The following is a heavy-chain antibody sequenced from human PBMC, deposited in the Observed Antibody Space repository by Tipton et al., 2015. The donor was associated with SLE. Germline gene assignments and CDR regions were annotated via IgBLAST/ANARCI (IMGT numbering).Heavy chain of an antibody. J-gene: IGHJ4*02. CDR2: IYYSGST. Sequence: TLSLTCTVSGGSISSGGYYWGWIRQPPGKGLEWIGSIYYSGSTYYNPSLKSRVTISEDTSKNQFSLKLSSVTAADTAVYYCASAREPYFDYWGQGTLVTVSS. V-gene: IGHV4-39*01. CDR1: GGSISSGGYY. CDR3: ASAREPYFDY. D-gene: IGHD1-26*01.